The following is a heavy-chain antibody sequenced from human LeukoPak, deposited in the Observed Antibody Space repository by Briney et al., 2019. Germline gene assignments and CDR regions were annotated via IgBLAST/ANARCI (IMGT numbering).Heavy chain of an antibody. CDR3: ATKQWLAPPPDS. J-gene: IGHJ4*02. D-gene: IGHD6-19*01. CDR2: INTDGTVT. CDR1: GFTFSKYW. Sequence: PGRSLRPSCAASGFTFSKYWMLWVRQAPGKGLESVSRINTDGTVTTYADSVKGRFTVSRDNADNTMFLQMNSVRDEDTAVYYCATKQWLAPPPDSWGQGTPVTVSS. V-gene: IGHV3-74*01.